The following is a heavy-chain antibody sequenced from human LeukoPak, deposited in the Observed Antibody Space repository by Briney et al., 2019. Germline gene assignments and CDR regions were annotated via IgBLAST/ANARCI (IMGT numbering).Heavy chain of an antibody. CDR3: ASGRISADYAIDY. CDR2: ISRSGSTK. CDR1: GFTFSDYE. Sequence: GGSLRLSCAASGFTFSDYEMNWVRQAPGKGLEWLSYISRSGSTKYYADSLKGRFTISRDNAKNSLYLQMNSLRAEDTAVYYCASGRISADYAIDYWGQGTLVTVSS. V-gene: IGHV3-48*03. J-gene: IGHJ4*02. D-gene: IGHD4-17*01.